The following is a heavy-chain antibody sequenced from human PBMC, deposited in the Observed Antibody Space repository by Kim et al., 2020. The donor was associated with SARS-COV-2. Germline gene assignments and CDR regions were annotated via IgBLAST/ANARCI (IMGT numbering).Heavy chain of an antibody. CDR2: IYYSGST. CDR1: GGSISSSSYY. V-gene: IGHV4-39*01. CDR3: ARLLGCSGGSCYSRTSGMDV. J-gene: IGHJ6*02. D-gene: IGHD2-15*01. Sequence: SETLSLTCTVSGGSISSSSYYWGWIRQPPGKGLEWIGSIYYSGSTYYNPSLKSRVTISVDTSKNQFSLKLSSVTAADTAVYYCARLLGCSGGSCYSRTSGMDVWGQGTTVTVSS.